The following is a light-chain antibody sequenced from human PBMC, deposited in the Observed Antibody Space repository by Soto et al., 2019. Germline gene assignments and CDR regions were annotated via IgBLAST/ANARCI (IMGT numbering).Light chain of an antibody. J-gene: IGLJ3*02. CDR1: SSNIGAGYE. CDR3: LSYESSLGVV. Sequence: QSVLTQPPSVSGAPGQRVTISCTGSSSNIGAGYEVHWYQQLPGTAPKLLIYGNNNRPSGVPDRISGSKSGTSVSLAITGLRAEDEADYYCLSYESSLGVVFGGGNKVTVL. CDR2: GNN. V-gene: IGLV1-40*01.